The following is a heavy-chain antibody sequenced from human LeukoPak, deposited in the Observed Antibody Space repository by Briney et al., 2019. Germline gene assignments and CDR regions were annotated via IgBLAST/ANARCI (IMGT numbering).Heavy chain of an antibody. Sequence: QSGGSLRLSCAASGFTFSSYWMHWVRQAPGKGLVWVSRINSDGSSTSYADSVKGRFTISRDNAKNALYLQMNSLRAEDTAVYYCARGGYYDDLDYWGQGTLVTVSS. D-gene: IGHD3-22*01. J-gene: IGHJ4*02. V-gene: IGHV3-74*01. CDR1: GFTFSSYW. CDR3: ARGGYYDDLDY. CDR2: INSDGSST.